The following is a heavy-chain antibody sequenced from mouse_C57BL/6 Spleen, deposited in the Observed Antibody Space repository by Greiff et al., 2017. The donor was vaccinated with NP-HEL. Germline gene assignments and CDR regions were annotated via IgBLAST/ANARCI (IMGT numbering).Heavy chain of an antibody. CDR2: FYPGSGSI. CDR3: ARHEDRDYEWYFDD. CDR1: GYTFTEYT. J-gene: IGHJ1*03. Sequence: QVQLKQSGAELVKPGASVKLSCKASGYTFTEYTIHWVKQRSGQGLEWIGWFYPGSGSIKYNEKFKDKATLTADKPSSTVYMELSSLTSEDSAVYVCARHEDRDYEWYFDDWGTGTTVTVSS. D-gene: IGHD2-4*01. V-gene: IGHV1-62-2*01.